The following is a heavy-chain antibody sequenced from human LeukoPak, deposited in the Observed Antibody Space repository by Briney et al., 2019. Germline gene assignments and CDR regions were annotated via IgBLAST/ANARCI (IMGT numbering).Heavy chain of an antibody. V-gene: IGHV3-15*01. CDR2: IKGKTNGGTI. J-gene: IGHJ4*02. CDR1: GFTFRNAW. Sequence: GGSLRLSCAASGFTFRNAWMSWVRQAPGKGLEWVGRIKGKTNGGTIDYAAPVKGRFTISRDDSENTLYLQMNSLQSEDTAVYYCTTDGGRYCGGDCSFDYWGQGSLVTVSS. CDR3: TTDGGRYCGGDCSFDY. D-gene: IGHD2-21*02.